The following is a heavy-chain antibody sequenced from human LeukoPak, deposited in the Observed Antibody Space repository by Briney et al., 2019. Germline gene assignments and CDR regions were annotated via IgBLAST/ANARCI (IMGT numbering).Heavy chain of an antibody. J-gene: IGHJ6*03. CDR2: SSSSGTT. Sequence: TFSSSSGTTYYADSVKGRFTISRDNAKNSLYLQMNSLRAEDTAVYYCARSEMGYSNYYMDVWGKGTTVTVSS. V-gene: IGHV3-69-1*01. CDR3: ARSEMGYSNYYMDV. D-gene: IGHD2-8*01.